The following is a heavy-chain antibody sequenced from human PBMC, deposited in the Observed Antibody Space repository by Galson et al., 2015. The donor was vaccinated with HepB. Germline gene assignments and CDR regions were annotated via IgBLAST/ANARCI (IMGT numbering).Heavy chain of an antibody. CDR1: GFTFDDYA. J-gene: IGHJ4*02. CDR3: AKDLGALVPPSFVDY. Sequence: SLRLSCAASGFTFDDYAMHWVRQAPGKGLEWVSSISWNGGSIGYADSVKGRFTISRDNAKNSLYLQMNSLRAEDTALYYCAKDLGALVPPSFVDYWGQGTLVTVSS. V-gene: IGHV3-9*01. D-gene: IGHD6-13*01. CDR2: ISWNGGSI.